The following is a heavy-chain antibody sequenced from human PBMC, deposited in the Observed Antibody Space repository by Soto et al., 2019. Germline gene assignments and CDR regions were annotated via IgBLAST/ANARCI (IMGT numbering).Heavy chain of an antibody. CDR2: IIPTLGTP. V-gene: IGHV1-69*01. CDR3: ARVGLGAYDY. J-gene: IGHJ4*02. CDR1: GGIFSNFA. D-gene: IGHD6-19*01. Sequence: QVQLVQSGAEVKKPGSSVKVSCKASGGIFSNFAFNWMRQAPGQGLEWMGGIIPTLGTPHYAQKFLGRVTITADESTRTVYMEMSSLTVEDTAVYYCARVGLGAYDYWGQATLVFFSS.